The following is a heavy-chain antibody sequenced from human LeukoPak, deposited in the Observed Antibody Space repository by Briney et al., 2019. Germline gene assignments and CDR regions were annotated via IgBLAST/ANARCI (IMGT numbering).Heavy chain of an antibody. D-gene: IGHD3-22*01. Sequence: GGSVKVSCKASGYTFTSYGISWVRQAPGQGLEWMGWISAYNGNTNYAQKLQGRVTMTTDTSTSTAYMELRSLRSDDTAVYYCARTNVYYYDSSDYYPYFDSWGQGTLVTVSS. CDR1: GYTFTSYG. J-gene: IGHJ4*02. CDR2: ISAYNGNT. CDR3: ARTNVYYYDSSDYYPYFDS. V-gene: IGHV1-18*01.